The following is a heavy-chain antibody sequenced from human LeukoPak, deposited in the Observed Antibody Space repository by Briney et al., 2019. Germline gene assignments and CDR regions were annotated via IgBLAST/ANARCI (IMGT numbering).Heavy chain of an antibody. V-gene: IGHV3-15*01. J-gene: IGHJ4*02. CDR1: GITISDAW. Sequence: GGSLRLSCEASGITISDAWVSWVRQAPGKGLEWVGRIKSKSAGGTTDHAAPVKGRFTISRDDSKNTLYLQMNSLTIEDTAVYYCVTPPDWGQGTLVTVSS. D-gene: IGHD5-18*01. CDR3: VTPPD. CDR2: IKSKSAGGTT.